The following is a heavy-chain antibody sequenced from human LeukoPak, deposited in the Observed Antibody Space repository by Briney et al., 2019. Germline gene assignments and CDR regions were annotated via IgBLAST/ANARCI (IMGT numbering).Heavy chain of an antibody. V-gene: IGHV1-69*05. CDR1: GGTFSSYA. CDR3: ARDAGRVGSRNYYYYYMDV. J-gene: IGHJ6*03. CDR2: IIPLFGTA. Sequence: GASVNVSCKASGGTFSSYAISWGRQAPGQGLEWMGGIIPLFGTANYAQKFQGRVTITTDESTSTAYMELSSLRSEDTAVYYCARDAGRVGSRNYYYYYMDVWGKGTTVTVSS. D-gene: IGHD2-2*03.